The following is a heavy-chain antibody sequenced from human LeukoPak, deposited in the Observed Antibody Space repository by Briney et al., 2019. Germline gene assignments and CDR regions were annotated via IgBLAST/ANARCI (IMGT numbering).Heavy chain of an antibody. D-gene: IGHD4-23*01. V-gene: IGHV3-23*01. CDR3: AKDTHYRGNPHLTFAP. Sequence: GGSLRLSCEGSGFTFSSYAMSWVRQTPGKGLEWVSAISGSGGSTYYADAVKGRFTISRDNSKTTLYLQMNSLRAEDTAVYSCAKDTHYRGNPHLTFAPWGQGTLVTVSS. CDR1: GFTFSSYA. CDR2: ISGSGGST. J-gene: IGHJ5*02.